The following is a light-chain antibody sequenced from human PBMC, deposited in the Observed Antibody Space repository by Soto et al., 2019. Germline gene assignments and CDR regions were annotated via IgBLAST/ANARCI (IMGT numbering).Light chain of an antibody. CDR3: RVWDSSSDRWV. Sequence: SYELTQPPSVSVAPGQTAMITCGGNNIGNKSVHWYQQRPGQAPVLVVYDDSDRPSGIPDRFSGSNSGNTATLIISRVEAGDEADYYCRVWDSSSDRWVFGGGTKLTVL. V-gene: IGLV3-21*02. CDR1: NIGNKS. J-gene: IGLJ3*02. CDR2: DDS.